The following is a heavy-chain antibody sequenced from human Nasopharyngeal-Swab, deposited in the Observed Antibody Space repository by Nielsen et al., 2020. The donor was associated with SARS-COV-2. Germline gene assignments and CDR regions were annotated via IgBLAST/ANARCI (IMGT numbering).Heavy chain of an antibody. D-gene: IGHD1-26*01. V-gene: IGHV3-30-3*01. Sequence: GESLKISCAASGFTFSSYAMHWVRQAPGKGLEWVAVISYDGSNKYYADSVKGRFTISRDNSKNTLYLQMNSLRAEDTAVYYCARDMGATGVDYWGQGTLVTVSS. CDR3: ARDMGATGVDY. J-gene: IGHJ4*02. CDR1: GFTFSSYA. CDR2: ISYDGSNK.